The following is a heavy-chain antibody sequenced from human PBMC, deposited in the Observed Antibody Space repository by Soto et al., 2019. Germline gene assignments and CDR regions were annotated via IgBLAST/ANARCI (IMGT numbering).Heavy chain of an antibody. Sequence: PSETLSLTCNVSGGSISPYYWSWIRQSPGERPEWLGFIFYTGSTTYNPSLKGRVTISLDTSKSQFSLTLTSATAADTAVYFCARQRDNGYDYYYFDFWGQGTLVTVSS. D-gene: IGHD5-12*01. CDR3: ARQRDNGYDYYYFDF. J-gene: IGHJ4*02. CDR1: GGSISPYY. CDR2: IFYTGST. V-gene: IGHV4-59*08.